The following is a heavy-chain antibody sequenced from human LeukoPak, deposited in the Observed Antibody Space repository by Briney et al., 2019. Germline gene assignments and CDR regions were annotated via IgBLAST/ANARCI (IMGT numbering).Heavy chain of an antibody. CDR1: GFSLSTSGMW. V-gene: IGHV2-70*11. J-gene: IGHJ4*02. Sequence: SGPTLGKPTQTLTLTCTVSGFSLSTSGMWVSWIRQPPGEALEGLARIDWEDYKYYRTPLKTRLTIPKDNSKKQVVLTMTKMDPVDTATYYCARTPPGYSGYDYGEYYFDYWGQGTLVTVSS. CDR3: ARTPPGYSGYDYGEYYFDY. D-gene: IGHD5-12*01. CDR2: IDWEDYK.